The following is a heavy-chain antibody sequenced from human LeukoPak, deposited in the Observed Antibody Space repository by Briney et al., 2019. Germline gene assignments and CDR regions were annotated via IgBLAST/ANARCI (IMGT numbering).Heavy chain of an antibody. D-gene: IGHD6-6*01. J-gene: IGHJ4*02. CDR1: GGTFSSYA. CDR2: IIPIFGTA. CDR3: ARYSSSAGIFDY. V-gene: IGHV1-69*13. Sequence: ASVKVSCKASGGTFSSYAISWVRQAPGQGLEWMGGIIPIFGTANYAQKFQGRVTITADESTSTAYMELSSLRSEDTAVYYCARYSSSAGIFDYWGQGTLVTVSS.